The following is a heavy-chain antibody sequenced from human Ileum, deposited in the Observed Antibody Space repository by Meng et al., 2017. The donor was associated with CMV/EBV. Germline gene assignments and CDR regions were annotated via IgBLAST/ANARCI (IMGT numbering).Heavy chain of an antibody. Sequence: LSCAASGLTFITCWLPWVRQAPGKGLVWVSRIKTDGSYTTYADSVKCRFTISRDNAKNTLYLQMNSLRVEDTAVYYCVGGGSGYMDYWGQGTLVTVSS. D-gene: IGHD5-12*01. V-gene: IGHV3-74*03. CDR1: GLTFITCW. J-gene: IGHJ4*02. CDR2: IKTDGSYT. CDR3: VGGGSGYMDY.